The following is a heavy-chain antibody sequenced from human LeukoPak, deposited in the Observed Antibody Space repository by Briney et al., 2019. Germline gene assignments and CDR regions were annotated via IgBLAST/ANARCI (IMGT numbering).Heavy chain of an antibody. CDR1: GFTFSSYS. J-gene: IGHJ4*02. D-gene: IGHD3-22*01. Sequence: GGSLRLSCAASGFTFSSYSMNWVRQAPGKGLEWVSSISSSSSYIYYADSVKGRFTISRDNAKNSLYLQMNSLRAEDTAVYYCARSDSSGYYYPDYWGQGTLVTVSS. CDR2: ISSSSSYI. CDR3: ARSDSSGYYYPDY. V-gene: IGHV3-21*01.